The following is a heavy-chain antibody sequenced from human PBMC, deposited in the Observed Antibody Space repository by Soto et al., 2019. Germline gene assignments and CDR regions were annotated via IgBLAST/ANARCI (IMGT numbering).Heavy chain of an antibody. CDR1: GYSFTSHW. V-gene: IGHV5-10-1*01. CDR3: VRHGSATYYYDY. D-gene: IGHD3-10*01. J-gene: IGHJ4*02. Sequence: GESLKISCKGSGYSFTSHWISWVRQMPGKGPEWMGRIDLSDSYPNYSPSFQGHVTISADKSTNTAYLQWSSLKASDTAIYYCVRHGSATYYYDYWGQGTLVTVSS. CDR2: IDLSDSYP.